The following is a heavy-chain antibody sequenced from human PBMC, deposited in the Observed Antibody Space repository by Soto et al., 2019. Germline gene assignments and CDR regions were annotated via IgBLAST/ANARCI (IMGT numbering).Heavy chain of an antibody. Sequence: QMQLVQSGPEVKEPGTSVKVSCKASGFTFTSSAMQWVRQARGQRLEWIGWIVVGSGNTNYAQKFQERVTITRDMXXSXAXKELSSLRSEDTAVYYCAACLDYYGSGSYRVSPFDPWGQGTLVTVSS. V-gene: IGHV1-58*02. J-gene: IGHJ5*02. D-gene: IGHD3-10*01. CDR2: IVVGSGNT. CDR3: AACLDYYGSGSYRVSPFDP. CDR1: GFTFTSSA.